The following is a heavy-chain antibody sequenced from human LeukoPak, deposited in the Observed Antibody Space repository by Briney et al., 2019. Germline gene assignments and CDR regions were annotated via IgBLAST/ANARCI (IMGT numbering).Heavy chain of an antibody. CDR1: GYTFIGYY. J-gene: IGHJ5*02. V-gene: IGHV1-2*07. Sequence: GASVKVSCKTSGYTFIGYYMHWVRQAPGQGLEWMGWINPKNGSANYAPSFQGRVTMTRDRSIRTVYMELTRLTSDDTAVFYCARAGCGESPINRFDPRGQGTLVTVSS. D-gene: IGHD7-27*01. CDR3: ARAGCGESPINRFDP. CDR2: INPKNGSA.